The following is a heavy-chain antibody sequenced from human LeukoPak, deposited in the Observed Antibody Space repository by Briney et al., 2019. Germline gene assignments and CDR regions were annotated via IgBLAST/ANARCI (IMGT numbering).Heavy chain of an antibody. J-gene: IGHJ4*02. V-gene: IGHV3-30*02. CDR3: ATFPYYFDSSGSYYFDF. D-gene: IGHD3-22*01. CDR2: IRYDGTNK. CDR1: GLTFSSYG. Sequence: PGGSLRLSCAASGLTFSSYGMHWVRQAPGKGLEWVAFIRYDGTNKYYADSVKGRFTISRDNSKNTLYLQMNSLRAEDTAVFYCATFPYYFDSSGSYYFDFWGQGTLVTVSS.